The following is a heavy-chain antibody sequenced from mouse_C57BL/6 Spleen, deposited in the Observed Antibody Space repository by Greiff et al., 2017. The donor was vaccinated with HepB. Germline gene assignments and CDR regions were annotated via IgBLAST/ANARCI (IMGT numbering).Heavy chain of an antibody. CDR2: IYPRSGNT. CDR3: ARSDFYYAMDY. Sequence: VQLQQSGAELARPGASVKLSCKASGYTFTSHGISWVRQRPGQGLEWIGEIYPRSGNTYYNEKFKGKATLTADKSSSTPYMELSSLTSEDSAVYFCARSDFYYAMDYWGQGTSVTVSS. V-gene: IGHV1-81*01. J-gene: IGHJ4*01. D-gene: IGHD2-4*01. CDR1: GYTFTSHG.